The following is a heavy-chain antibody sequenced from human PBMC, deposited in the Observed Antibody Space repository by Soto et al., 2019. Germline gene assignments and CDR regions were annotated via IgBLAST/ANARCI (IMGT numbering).Heavy chain of an antibody. CDR3: ARLTRRHYGSGSSNIHP. CDR2: IDYSGST. V-gene: IGHV4-39*01. D-gene: IGHD3-10*01. Sequence: QLQLQESGPGLVKWSETLSLTCTVSGGSISSSDYYWGWIRQPPGKGLEWIASIDYSGSTYYNPSLKSRVTISVDTSKSQFSLKLSSVTAADTAVYYCARLTRRHYGSGSSNIHPWGQGTLVTVSS. J-gene: IGHJ5*02. CDR1: GGSISSSDYY.